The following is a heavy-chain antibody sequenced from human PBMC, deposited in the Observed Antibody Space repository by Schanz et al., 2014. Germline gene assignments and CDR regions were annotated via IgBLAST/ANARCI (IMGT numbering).Heavy chain of an antibody. J-gene: IGHJ4*02. Sequence: VQLVQSGAEVKKPGASVRVSCKASGYTFSTYAMSWVRQAPGKGLEWVSALSGSGGSTYYADSVKGRFTISRDNSKNTLYLQMNSLRAEDTAVYYCAKDPSHGDYDYYFDYWGQGTLVTVSS. D-gene: IGHD3-22*01. V-gene: IGHV3-23*04. CDR2: LSGSGGST. CDR1: GYTFSTYA. CDR3: AKDPSHGDYDYYFDY.